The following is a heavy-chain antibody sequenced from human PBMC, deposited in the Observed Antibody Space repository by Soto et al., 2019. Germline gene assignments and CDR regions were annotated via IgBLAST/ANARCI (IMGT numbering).Heavy chain of an antibody. CDR1: GFTFSSYS. D-gene: IGHD3-9*01. CDR2: ISSSSSTI. Sequence: GGSLRLSCAASGFTFSSYSMNWVRQAPGKGLEWVSYISSSSSTIYYADSVKGRFTISRDNAKNSLYLQMNSLRAEDTALYYCAKGRSLTVLDYWGQGTLVTVSS. V-gene: IGHV3-48*01. CDR3: AKGRSLTVLDY. J-gene: IGHJ4*02.